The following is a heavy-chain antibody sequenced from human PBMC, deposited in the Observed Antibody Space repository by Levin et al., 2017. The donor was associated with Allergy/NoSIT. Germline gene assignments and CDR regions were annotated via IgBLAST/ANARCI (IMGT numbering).Heavy chain of an antibody. V-gene: IGHV4-31*03. CDR3: ARERFTSGWFFDY. D-gene: IGHD6-19*01. J-gene: IGHJ4*02. CDR2: FYNSGDT. Sequence: SQTLSLTCTVSGDSIRSGGYFWTWIRQLPGKGLEWVGAFYNSGDTYYNPALKSRVTISVDTSNNLFSLKLNSVTAADTAVYYCARERFTSGWFFDYWGQGSLVTVSS. CDR1: GDSIRSGGYF.